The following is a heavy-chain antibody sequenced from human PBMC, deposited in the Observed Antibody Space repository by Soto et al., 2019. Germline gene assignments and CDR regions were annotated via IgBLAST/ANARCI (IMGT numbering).Heavy chain of an antibody. CDR1: GGSTSSGGYS. J-gene: IGHJ3*02. CDR2: IYHSGST. Sequence: SETLSLTCAVSGGSTSSGGYSWSWIRQPPGKGLEWIGYIYHSGSTYYNPSLKSRVTISVDRSKNQFSLKLSSVTAADTAVYYCARHVNPWAQGAFDIWGQGTMVTVSS. V-gene: IGHV4-30-2*01. CDR3: ARHVNPWAQGAFDI. D-gene: IGHD3-10*02.